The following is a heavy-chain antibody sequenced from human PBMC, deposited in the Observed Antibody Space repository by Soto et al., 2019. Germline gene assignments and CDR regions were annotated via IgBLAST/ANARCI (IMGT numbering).Heavy chain of an antibody. D-gene: IGHD2-21*01. CDR1: GGSISRGGSS. CDR3: ARIPSP. Sequence: QLQLQESGSGLVKPSQTLSLTCAVSGGSISRGGSSWSWIRQPPGKGLAWIGYIYHSGSTYYNPSLKSRVTISVDRSKNQFSLKLSSVTAADTAVYYWARIPSPWGQGTLVTVSS. V-gene: IGHV4-30-2*01. CDR2: IYHSGST. J-gene: IGHJ5*02.